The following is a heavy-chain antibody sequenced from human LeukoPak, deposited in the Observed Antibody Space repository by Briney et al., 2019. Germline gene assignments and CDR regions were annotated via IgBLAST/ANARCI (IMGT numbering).Heavy chain of an antibody. J-gene: IGHJ6*02. D-gene: IGHD5-24*01. Sequence: SEPLSLTCILSGGSISNYYWRWIRQPPGKGLEWMGYIYYTGGTNYNPSLKSRVTISEDTSKNQFSLRRMSVTAADTAVYYCASVSPFLDSDGYKVYGMDVWGQGTTVTVSS. CDR3: ASVSPFLDSDGYKVYGMDV. CDR2: IYYTGGT. CDR1: GGSISNYY. V-gene: IGHV4-59*08.